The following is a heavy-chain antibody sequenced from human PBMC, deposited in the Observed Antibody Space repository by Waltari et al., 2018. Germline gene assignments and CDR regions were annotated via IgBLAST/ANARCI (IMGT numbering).Heavy chain of an antibody. V-gene: IGHV3-48*04. CDR3: ARDNDYTWGNYLDP. D-gene: IGHD3-16*01. CDR2: LDVGMFTR. CDR1: GCTFSSYS. Sequence: EVQLVESGGDWVQPGGSLRRCCAAAGCTFSSYSMNWVRQAPGKGLECVSLLDVGMFTRYYADSVKGRFTISRDNDTNSLYLPMNTLRADDTAIYYCARDNDYTWGNYLDPWGQGTLVTVSS. J-gene: IGHJ5*02.